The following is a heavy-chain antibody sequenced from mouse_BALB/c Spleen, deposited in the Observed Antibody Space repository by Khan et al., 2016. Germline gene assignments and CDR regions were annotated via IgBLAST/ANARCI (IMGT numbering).Heavy chain of an antibody. CDR2: INPDSSTI. CDR1: GCDFSRYW. J-gene: IGHJ2*01. CDR3: ARLHYYGYVYY. Sequence: EVQLVESGGGLVQPGGSLKLSCAASGCDFSRYWMSWVRQAPGKGLEWIGEINPDSSTINYTPSLKDKFIISRDNAKNTLYLQMSKVRSEDTALYYCARLHYYGYVYYWGQGTTLTVSS. D-gene: IGHD1-2*01. V-gene: IGHV4-1*02.